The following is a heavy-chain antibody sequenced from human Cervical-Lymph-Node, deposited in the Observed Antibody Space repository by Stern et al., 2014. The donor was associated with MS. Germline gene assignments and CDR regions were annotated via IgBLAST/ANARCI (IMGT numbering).Heavy chain of an antibody. J-gene: IGHJ5*02. CDR3: ARGTGDNWFGP. Sequence: VQLVESGAEVKKPWSSVKVSCKSSGGISWGRQAPGQGLEWMGGVIPFVGTSYYAQKFKGRGTINADTAATTTYLPLSRLTAADPAVYYCARGTGDNWFGPWGQGTLVTVSS. D-gene: IGHD3/OR15-3a*01. CDR2: VIPFVGTS. V-gene: IGHV1-69*06. CDR1: GG.